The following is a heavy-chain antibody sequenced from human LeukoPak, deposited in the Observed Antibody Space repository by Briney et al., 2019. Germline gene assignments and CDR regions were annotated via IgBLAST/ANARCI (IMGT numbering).Heavy chain of an antibody. D-gene: IGHD3-22*01. Sequence: PSETLSLTCTVSGGSISSSSYYWGWIRQPPGTGLEWIGSIYYSGSTYYNPSLKSRVTISVDTSKSQFSLKLSSVTAADTAVYYCARDPAGWGYHETSDYPDYYYHGMDVWGQGTTVTVSS. CDR2: IYYSGST. J-gene: IGHJ6*02. CDR1: GGSISSSSYY. CDR3: ARDPAGWGYHETSDYPDYYYHGMDV. V-gene: IGHV4-39*02.